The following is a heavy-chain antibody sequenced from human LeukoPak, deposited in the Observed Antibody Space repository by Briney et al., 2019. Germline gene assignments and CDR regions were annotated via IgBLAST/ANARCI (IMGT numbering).Heavy chain of an antibody. Sequence: SVKVSCKASGGTFSSYAISWVRQAPGQGLEWMGGIIPIFGTANYAQKFQGRVTITTDESTSTAYMELSSLRSEDTAVYYCARGGQQLVRLWYFDLWSRGTLVTVSS. CDR3: ARGGQQLVRLWYFDL. CDR2: IIPIFGTA. J-gene: IGHJ2*01. V-gene: IGHV1-69*05. D-gene: IGHD6-13*01. CDR1: GGTFSSYA.